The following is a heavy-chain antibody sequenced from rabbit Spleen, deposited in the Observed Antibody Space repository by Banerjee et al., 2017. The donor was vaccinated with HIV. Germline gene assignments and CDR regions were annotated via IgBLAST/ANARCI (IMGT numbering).Heavy chain of an antibody. CDR2: IAGSSSGFT. Sequence: QSLEESGGGLVKPGGTLTLTCKASGFSFSSSDYICWVRQAPGKGLEWISCIAGSSSGFTYSATWAKGRFTISKTSSTTVTLQMTSLTAADTATYFCARDTGSGGWYFNLWGQGTLVTVS. V-gene: IGHV1S40*01. J-gene: IGHJ4*01. CDR3: ARDTGSGGWYFNL. D-gene: IGHD1-1*01. CDR1: GFSFSSSDY.